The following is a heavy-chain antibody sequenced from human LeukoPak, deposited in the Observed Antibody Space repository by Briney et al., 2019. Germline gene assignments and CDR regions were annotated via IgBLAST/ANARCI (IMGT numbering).Heavy chain of an antibody. CDR1: GFTFSSYA. D-gene: IGHD2-21*02. J-gene: IGHJ4*02. CDR2: IISNGDST. Sequence: PGGSLRLSCAASGFTFSSYAMSWVRQAPGKGLEWVSGIISNGDSTYYADSVKGRFTISRDNSKNTLYLQMNSLRVEDTAVYYCAKALPTAFDYWGQGTLVSVSS. V-gene: IGHV3-23*01. CDR3: AKALPTAFDY.